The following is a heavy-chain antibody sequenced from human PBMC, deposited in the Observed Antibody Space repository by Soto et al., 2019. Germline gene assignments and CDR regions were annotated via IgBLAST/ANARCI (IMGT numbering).Heavy chain of an antibody. CDR2: IYPGDSDT. Sequence: PGEYLKISCKGSGYSFTSNWIGWVRQMPGKGLEWMGIIYPGDSDTRYSPSFQGQVTISADKSISTAYLQWSSLKASDTAMYYCARSRTIFGVVITYYFDYRGQGTLVTVSS. J-gene: IGHJ4*02. CDR3: ARSRTIFGVVITYYFDY. CDR1: GYSFTSNW. V-gene: IGHV5-51*01. D-gene: IGHD3-3*01.